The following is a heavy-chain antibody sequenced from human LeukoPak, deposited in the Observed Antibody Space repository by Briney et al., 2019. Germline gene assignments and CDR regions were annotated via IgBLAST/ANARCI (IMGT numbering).Heavy chain of an antibody. CDR1: GGSISGYY. Sequence: SETLSLTCTVSGGSISGYYWSWVRQPPGKGLEWIGYIYYSGSTNYNPSLKSRVTISVDTSKNQFSLKLSSVTAADTAVYYCAREGDGYNSYYYYGMDVWGQGTTVTVSS. CDR2: IYYSGST. D-gene: IGHD5-24*01. CDR3: AREGDGYNSYYYYGMDV. J-gene: IGHJ6*02. V-gene: IGHV4-59*01.